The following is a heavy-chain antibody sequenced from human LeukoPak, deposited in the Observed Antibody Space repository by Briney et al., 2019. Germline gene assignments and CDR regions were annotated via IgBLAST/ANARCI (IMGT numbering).Heavy chain of an antibody. CDR1: GFSFSYSG. D-gene: IGHD3-22*01. J-gene: IGHJ4*02. CDR2: VWFGESVQ. V-gene: IGHV3-33*08. Sequence: PGGSLRLSCAASGFSFSYSGMHWVRQAPGKGLEWVSSVWFGESVQSYSDSVKGRFTISRDNSKNTVWLEMNSLRVEDTAVYYCARDRDYYDSSAMPFDYWGQGTLVTVSS. CDR3: ARDRDYYDSSAMPFDY.